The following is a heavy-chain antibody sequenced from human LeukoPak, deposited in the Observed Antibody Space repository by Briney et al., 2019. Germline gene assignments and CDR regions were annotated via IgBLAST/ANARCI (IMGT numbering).Heavy chain of an antibody. CDR1: GDSVSSNSAA. V-gene: IGHV6-1*01. Sequence: SQTLSLTCAISGDSVSSNSAAWNWIRQSPSRGLEWLGRTYYRSKWYSDYAVSVKSRITINPDTSKNQFSLQLNSVTPEDTAVYYCARGSGYWVTTSIDYWGQGTLVTVSS. D-gene: IGHD4-17*01. CDR2: TYYRSKWYS. J-gene: IGHJ4*02. CDR3: ARGSGYWVTTSIDY.